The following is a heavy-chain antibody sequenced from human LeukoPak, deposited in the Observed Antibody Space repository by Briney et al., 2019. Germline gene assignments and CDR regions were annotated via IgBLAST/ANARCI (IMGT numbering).Heavy chain of an antibody. CDR3: ARVVYYDSTGYGGYYYGMDV. D-gene: IGHD3-22*01. CDR1: GFTFSSYA. V-gene: IGHV3-30-3*01. CDR2: ISYDGSNK. J-gene: IGHJ6*02. Sequence: SGGSLRLSCAASGFTFSSYAMHWVRQAPGKGLEWVAVISYDGSNKYYADSVKGRFTISRDNSKNTLYLQMNSLRAGDTAVHYCARVVYYDSTGYGGYYYGMDVWGQGTTVTVSS.